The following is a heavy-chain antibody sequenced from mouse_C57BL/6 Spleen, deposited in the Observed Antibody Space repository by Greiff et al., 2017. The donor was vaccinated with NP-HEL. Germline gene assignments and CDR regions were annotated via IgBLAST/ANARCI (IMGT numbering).Heavy chain of an antibody. CDR1: GYTFTDYY. CDR3: ARDYGNRYYAMDY. V-gene: IGHV1-26*01. J-gene: IGHJ4*01. Sequence: EVQLQQSGPELVKPGASVKISCKASGYTFTDYYMNWVKQSHGKSLEWIGDINPNNGGTSYNQKFKGKGTLTVDKSSSTAYMELRSLTSEDSAVYYCARDYGNRYYAMDYWGQGTSVTVSS. D-gene: IGHD2-1*01. CDR2: INPNNGGT.